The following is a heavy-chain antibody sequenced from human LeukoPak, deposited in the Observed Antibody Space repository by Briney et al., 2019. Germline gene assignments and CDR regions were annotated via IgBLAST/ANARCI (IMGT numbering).Heavy chain of an antibody. CDR3: AREFYYDSSGYYSVYFDY. Sequence: SETLSLTCTVSGGSISSGSYYWSWIRQPAGKGLDWIGRIYTSGSTNYNPSLKSRVTISVDTSKNQFSLKLSSVTAADTAVYYCAREFYYDSSGYYSVYFDYWGPGTLVTVSS. D-gene: IGHD3-22*01. CDR2: IYTSGST. V-gene: IGHV4-61*02. J-gene: IGHJ4*02. CDR1: GGSISSGSYY.